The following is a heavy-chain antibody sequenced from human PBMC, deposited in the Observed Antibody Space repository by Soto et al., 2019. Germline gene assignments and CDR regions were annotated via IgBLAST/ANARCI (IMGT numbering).Heavy chain of an antibody. D-gene: IGHD6-13*01. J-gene: IGHJ1*01. CDR2: ISTYNANT. CDR3: ARERDGSSWSSAESLQY. Sequence: SSVKVSCKASCYCFSNYGISWVRQAPGQGLEWMGWISTYNANTYYAQKFQGRVTMTTDTSTSTAYMELRSLRSDDTAVFYCARERDGSSWSSAESLQYWGQGTLVTVSS. CDR1: CYCFSNYG. V-gene: IGHV1-18*01.